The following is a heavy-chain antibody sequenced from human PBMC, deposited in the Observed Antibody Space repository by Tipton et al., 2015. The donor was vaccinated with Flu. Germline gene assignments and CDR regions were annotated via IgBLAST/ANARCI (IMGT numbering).Heavy chain of an antibody. Sequence: TLSLTCSVSGGSFSSGSYYWTWIRQSAGKGLEWIGRIYTTGSTNYNPSLKTRVTLSVDRTENQFSLKLSSVTAADTAVYYCARGGSMVQGVIIGNGGFDIWGHGTMVTVSS. CDR2: IYTTGST. J-gene: IGHJ3*02. CDR3: ARGGSMVQGVIIGNGGFDI. V-gene: IGHV4-61*02. CDR1: GGSFSSGSYY. D-gene: IGHD3-10*01.